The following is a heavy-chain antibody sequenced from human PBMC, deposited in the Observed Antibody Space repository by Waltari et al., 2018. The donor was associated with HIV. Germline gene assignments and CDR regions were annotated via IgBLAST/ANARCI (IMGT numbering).Heavy chain of an antibody. CDR2: IIGSGGST. J-gene: IGHJ4*02. CDR3: AKYRYCSGGSCYSGFDY. V-gene: IGHV3-23*01. D-gene: IGHD2-15*01. CDR1: GFTFSSYA. Sequence: EVQLLESGGGLVQPGGSLRLSCAASGFTFSSYAMSWVRQAPGKGLEWVSAIIGSGGSTYYADSVKGRFTISRDNSKNTLYLQMNSLRAEDTAVYYCAKYRYCSGGSCYSGFDYWGQGTLVTVSS.